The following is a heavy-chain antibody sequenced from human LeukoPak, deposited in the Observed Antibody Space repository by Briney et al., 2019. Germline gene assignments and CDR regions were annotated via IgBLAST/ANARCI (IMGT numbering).Heavy chain of an antibody. J-gene: IGHJ4*02. CDR1: GYTFTSYY. D-gene: IGHD5-24*01. CDR3: ARDAEMATIPSYFDY. Sequence: ASVKVSCKASGYTFTSYYMHWVRQAPGQGLEWMGIINPSGGSTSYAQKFQGRVTMTRDTSTSTVYMELSSLRSEDTAVYYCARDAEMATIPSYFDYWGQGTLVTVSS. CDR2: INPSGGST. V-gene: IGHV1-46*01.